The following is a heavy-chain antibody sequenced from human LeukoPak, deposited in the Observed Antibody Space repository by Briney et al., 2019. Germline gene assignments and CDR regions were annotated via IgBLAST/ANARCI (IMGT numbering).Heavy chain of an antibody. Sequence: ASVKVSCKASGYTFTSYYMHWVRQAPGQGLEWMGIINPSGGTTSYARKFQGRVTMTRDTSTSTVHMEQSSLRSEDTAVYYCASVSPPGVDYWGQGTLVTVFS. D-gene: IGHD5/OR15-5a*01. CDR2: INPSGGTT. CDR3: ASVSPPGVDY. J-gene: IGHJ4*02. CDR1: GYTFTSYY. V-gene: IGHV1-46*01.